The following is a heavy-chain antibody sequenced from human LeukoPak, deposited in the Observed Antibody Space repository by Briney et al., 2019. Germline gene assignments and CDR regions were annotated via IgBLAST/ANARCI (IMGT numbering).Heavy chain of an antibody. CDR3: ATDFYDST. D-gene: IGHD3-22*01. CDR1: GFTFSNAW. Sequence: PGGSLRLSCATSGFTFSNAWMNWVRQAPGKGLEWVGRIRSNSDGGTIDYAAPVKGRFTLSRDDSKTALYLQMNSLQTEDTAVYYCATDFYDSTWGQGTLVTVSS. CDR2: IRSNSDGGTI. J-gene: IGHJ5*02. V-gene: IGHV3-15*07.